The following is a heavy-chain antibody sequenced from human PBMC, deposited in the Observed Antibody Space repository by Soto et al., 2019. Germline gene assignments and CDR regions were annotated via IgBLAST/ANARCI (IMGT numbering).Heavy chain of an antibody. CDR1: GDTFNFYS. CDR2: VNPILSMS. D-gene: IGHD3-10*01. J-gene: IGHJ4*02. V-gene: IGHV1-69*04. CDR3: ATSYGSGYLAFDF. Sequence: QVQLVQSGAEVKRPGSSVKVSCKASGDTFNFYSINWVRQAPGLGLEWMGRVNPILSMSNYAQRFQGRVTMTADNSTSTAYMELRGLRSEDTAIYYCATSYGSGYLAFDFWGQGALVTVSS.